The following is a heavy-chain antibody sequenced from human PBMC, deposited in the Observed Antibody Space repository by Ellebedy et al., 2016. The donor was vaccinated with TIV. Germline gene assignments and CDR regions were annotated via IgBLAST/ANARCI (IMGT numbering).Heavy chain of an antibody. D-gene: IGHD6-19*01. Sequence: AASVKVSCKASGYTFTSYYMHWVRQAPGQGLEWMGIINPSGCSTSYAQKFQGRVTMTRDTSTSTVYMELSSLRSEDTAVYYCARTTSPVADFDYWGQGTLVTVSS. CDR3: ARTTSPVADFDY. CDR2: INPSGCST. J-gene: IGHJ4*02. CDR1: GYTFTSYY. V-gene: IGHV1-46*01.